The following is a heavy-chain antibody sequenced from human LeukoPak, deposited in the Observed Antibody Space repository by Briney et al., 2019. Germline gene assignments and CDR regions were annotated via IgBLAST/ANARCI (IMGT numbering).Heavy chain of an antibody. CDR2: IYYSGST. J-gene: IGHJ6*02. D-gene: IGHD6-13*01. CDR1: GGSISSYY. V-gene: IGHV4-59*08. CDR3: ASSSYSSSWYPYYYYGMDV. Sequence: SETLSLTRTVSGGSISSYYWSWIRQPPGKGLEWIGYIYYSGSTNYNPSLKSRVTISVDTSRNQFSLKLSSVTAADTAVYYCASSSYSSSWYPYYYYGMDVWGQGTTVTVSS.